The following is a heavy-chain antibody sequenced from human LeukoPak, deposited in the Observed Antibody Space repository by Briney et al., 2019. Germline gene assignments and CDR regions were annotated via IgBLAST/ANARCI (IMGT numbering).Heavy chain of an antibody. V-gene: IGHV4-59*01. Sequence: PSETLSLTCTVSGVSISSYYWSWIRQPPGKGLEWIGYIYYSGSTNYNPSLKSRVTISVDTSKNQFSLKLSSVTAADTAVYYCARDINWFDPWGQGTLVTVSS. CDR3: ARDINWFDP. J-gene: IGHJ5*02. CDR2: IYYSGST. CDR1: GVSISSYY.